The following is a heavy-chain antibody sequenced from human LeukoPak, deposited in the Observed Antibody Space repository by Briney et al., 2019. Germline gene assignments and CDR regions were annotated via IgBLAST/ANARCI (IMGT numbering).Heavy chain of an antibody. CDR3: ARRVSFVAGREIEGHFDY. CDR1: GGSISSSSYY. V-gene: IGHV4-39*01. Sequence: SGTLSLTCTVSGGSISSSSYYWGWIRQPPGKGLEWIGSIYYSGSTYYNPSLKSRVTISVDTSKNQFSLKLSSVTAADTAVYYCARRVSFVAGREIEGHFDYWGQGTLVTVSS. CDR2: IYYSGST. J-gene: IGHJ4*02. D-gene: IGHD6-19*01.